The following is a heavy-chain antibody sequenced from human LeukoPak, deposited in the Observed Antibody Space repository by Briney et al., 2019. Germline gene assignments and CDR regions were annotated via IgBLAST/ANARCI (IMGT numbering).Heavy chain of an antibody. J-gene: IGHJ4*02. V-gene: IGHV6-1*01. CDR3: ARDLGERNDY. D-gene: IGHD4-17*01. CDR2: TYYRSKWYN. Sequence: SQTLSLTCVISGDSVSSNSAAWNWIRQSPSRGLEWLGRTYYRSKWYNEYAVSVKSRITINPDPSNNQFSLQLNSVTPEDTAVYYCARDLGERNDYWGQGSLVTVSS. CDR1: GDSVSSNSAA.